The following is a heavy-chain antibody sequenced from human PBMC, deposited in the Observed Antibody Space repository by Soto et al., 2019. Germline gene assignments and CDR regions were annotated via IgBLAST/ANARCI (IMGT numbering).Heavy chain of an antibody. V-gene: IGHV3-23*01. Sequence: GGSLRLSCAASGFTFNNYAMSWVRQAPGKGLEWVSAISGSDTSTHYADSVKGRFTISRDKSKDTLYLQMNSLGAEDTAVYYCAKYANPYYDFWSGHFRGGNWFDPWGQGTLVTVSS. CDR1: GFTFNNYA. CDR2: ISGSDTST. CDR3: AKYANPYYDFWSGHFRGGNWFDP. J-gene: IGHJ5*02. D-gene: IGHD3-3*01.